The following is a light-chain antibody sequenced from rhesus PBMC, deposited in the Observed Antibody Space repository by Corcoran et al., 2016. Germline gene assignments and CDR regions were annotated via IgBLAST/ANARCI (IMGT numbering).Light chain of an antibody. CDR3: TSFASGTTYI. V-gene: IGLV2-13*03. J-gene: IGLJ1*01. Sequence: QAAPTQSPSVSGSPRQSVTISCTGTSSDIGAYNRVSWYQQYPGKTPKLMIYEVSKRPSGVSDRFSGSKSGNTASLTISGLQPEDEADYYCTSFASGTTYIFGTGTRLTVL. CDR2: EVS. CDR1: SSDIGAYNR.